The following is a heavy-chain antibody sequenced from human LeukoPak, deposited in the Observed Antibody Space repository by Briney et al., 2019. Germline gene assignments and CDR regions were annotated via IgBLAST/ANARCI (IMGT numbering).Heavy chain of an antibody. CDR3: ARHPYYYGSGSYSRLDYYYGMDV. Sequence: SETLSLTCTVSGGSISSYYWSLIRQPPGKGLEWIGYIYYSGSTNYNPSLKSRVTISVDTSKNQFSLKLSSVTAADTAVYYCARHPYYYGSGSYSRLDYYYGMDVWGQGTTVTVSS. D-gene: IGHD3-10*01. CDR2: IYYSGST. V-gene: IGHV4-59*08. J-gene: IGHJ6*02. CDR1: GGSISSYY.